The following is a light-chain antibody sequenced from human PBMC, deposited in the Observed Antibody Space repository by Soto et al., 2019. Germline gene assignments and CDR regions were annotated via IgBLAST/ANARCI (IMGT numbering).Light chain of an antibody. J-gene: IGKJ1*01. CDR3: QQSYSTPPVT. Sequence: AIRMTQSPSSLSASTGDRVTITCRASQGISSYLAWYQQKPGKAPKLLIYAASSLQSGVPSRFSGSGAGTDFTLTISSLQPEDFATYYCQQSYSTPPVTFGQGTKVDIK. CDR2: AAS. V-gene: IGKV1-8*01. CDR1: QGISSY.